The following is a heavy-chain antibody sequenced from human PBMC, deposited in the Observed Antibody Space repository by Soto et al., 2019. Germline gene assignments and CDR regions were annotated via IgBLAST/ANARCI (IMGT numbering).Heavy chain of an antibody. J-gene: IGHJ5*02. D-gene: IGHD5-18*01. CDR1: GDSVSSNSAA. Sequence: SQTLSLTCAISGDSVSSNSAAWNWIRQSPSRGLEWLGRTYYRSKWYNDYELSLKGRVTINPDTSKNQFSLQLSSVTPEYTVVYFCAREEILTAYNLFDPWGQGTLVTVSS. V-gene: IGHV6-1*01. CDR2: TYYRSKWYN. CDR3: AREEILTAYNLFDP.